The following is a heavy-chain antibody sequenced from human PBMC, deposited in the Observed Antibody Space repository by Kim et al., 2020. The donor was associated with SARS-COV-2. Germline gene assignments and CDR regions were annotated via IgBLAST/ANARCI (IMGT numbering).Heavy chain of an antibody. CDR3: ARDQEEALPGY. Sequence: TNYAQKFQGRVTMTRDASISTAYMELSRLRSDDTAVYYCARDQEEALPGYWGQGTLVTVSS. J-gene: IGHJ4*02. V-gene: IGHV1-2*02. CDR2: T.